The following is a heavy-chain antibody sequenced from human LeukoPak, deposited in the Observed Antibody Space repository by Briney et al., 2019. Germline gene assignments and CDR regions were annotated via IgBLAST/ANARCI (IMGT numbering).Heavy chain of an antibody. D-gene: IGHD5-18*01. CDR2: SDPEDGER. CDR1: GKTLSDLS. Sequence: ASVKVSCKVSGKTLSDLSIHRLRQPPGKGLEWLGGSDPEDGERIYAQMFQGRVTMTEDTSIDTAYMELSSLRSEDTAVYYCVTGFTTMAVDYFDHWGQGTLVTVSP. J-gene: IGHJ4*02. CDR3: VTGFTTMAVDYFDH. V-gene: IGHV1-24*01.